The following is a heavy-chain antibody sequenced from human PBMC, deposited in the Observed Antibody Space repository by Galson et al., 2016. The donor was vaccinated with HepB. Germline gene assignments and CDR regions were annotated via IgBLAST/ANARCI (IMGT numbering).Heavy chain of an antibody. J-gene: IGHJ2*01. D-gene: IGHD3-16*01. Sequence: SETLSLTCTVSGGSTSTNYWSWIRQPPGNGLEWIGYIYYRGSTRYNPSLKSRVTISLHTSMNQFSLRLSSVTAADTAVYYCARGSGFGIWYFDIWGRGTLVTVSS. CDR3: ARGSGFGIWYFDI. CDR2: IYYRGST. CDR1: GGSTSTNY. V-gene: IGHV4-59*01.